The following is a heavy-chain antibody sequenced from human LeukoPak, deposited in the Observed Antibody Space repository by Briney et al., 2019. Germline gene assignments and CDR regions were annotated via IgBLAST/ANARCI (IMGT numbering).Heavy chain of an antibody. CDR2: INEDGSTT. CDR1: GFTFSSNW. CDR3: VRDLGGRSGH. D-gene: IGHD1-26*01. Sequence: GSLRLSCAASGFTFSSNWVHWARQAPGKGLVWVSRINEDGSTTNYADSVKGRSTIFRDNAKNTLYLQMNSLRAEDTAVYYCVRDLGGRSGHWGQGTLVTVSS. V-gene: IGHV3-74*01. J-gene: IGHJ4*02.